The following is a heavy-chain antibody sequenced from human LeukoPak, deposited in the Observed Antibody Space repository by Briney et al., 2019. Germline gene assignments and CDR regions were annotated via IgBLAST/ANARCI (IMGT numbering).Heavy chain of an antibody. V-gene: IGHV4-39*07. J-gene: IGHJ4*02. CDR2: IYYSGST. CDR1: GGSISSSSYY. D-gene: IGHD3-10*01. Sequence: SETLSLTCTVSGGSISSSSYYWGWIRQPPGKGLEWIGSIYYSGSTYYNPSLKSRVTISVDTSKNQFSLKLSSVTAADTAVYYCARESPPMVRGSFDYWGQGTLVTVSS. CDR3: ARESPPMVRGSFDY.